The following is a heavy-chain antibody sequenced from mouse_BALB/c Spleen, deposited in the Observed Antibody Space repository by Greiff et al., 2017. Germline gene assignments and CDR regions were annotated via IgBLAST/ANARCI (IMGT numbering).Heavy chain of an antibody. J-gene: IGHJ4*01. CDR2: IYPGDVDT. CDR3: AREDYGSSPYAMDY. D-gene: IGHD1-1*01. Sequence: VQLQQSGAELVRPGSSVKISCKASGYAFSSYWMNWVKQRPGQGLEWIGQIYPGDVDTNYNGKFKGKATLTADKSSSTAYMQLSSLTSEDSAVYCWAREDYGSSPYAMDYWGQGTSVTVSA. CDR1: GYAFSSYW. V-gene: IGHV1-80*01.